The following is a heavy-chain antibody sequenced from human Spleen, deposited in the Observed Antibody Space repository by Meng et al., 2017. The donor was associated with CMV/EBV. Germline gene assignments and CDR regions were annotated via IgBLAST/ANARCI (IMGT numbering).Heavy chain of an antibody. Sequence: SETLSLTCTVSDGSISSSSFYWGWIRQPPGKGLEWIGSISYSGSTYYNPSLKSRVTISVDTSKNQFSLKLSSVTAADTAVFYCARHRTGTYPTNYFDYWGQGTLVTVSS. V-gene: IGHV4-39*01. J-gene: IGHJ4*01. D-gene: IGHD1-14*01. CDR3: ARHRTGTYPTNYFDY. CDR1: DGSISSSSFY. CDR2: ISYSGST.